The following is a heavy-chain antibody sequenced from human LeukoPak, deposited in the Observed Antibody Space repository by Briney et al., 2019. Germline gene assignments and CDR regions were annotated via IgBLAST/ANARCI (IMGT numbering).Heavy chain of an antibody. J-gene: IGHJ5*02. CDR3: ASYDSSGYNRSEP. V-gene: IGHV4-4*07. Sequence: SETLSLPCTVSGGSISSYYWSWIRQPAGKGLEWIGRIYISGSTNYNPSLKSRVTMSVDTSKNQFSLKLSSVTAADTAVYYCASYDSSGYNRSEPSGQGTLVTVSS. CDR2: IYISGST. D-gene: IGHD3-22*01. CDR1: GGSISSYY.